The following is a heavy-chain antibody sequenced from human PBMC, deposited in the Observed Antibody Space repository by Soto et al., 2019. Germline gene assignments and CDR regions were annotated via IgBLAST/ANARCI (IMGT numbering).Heavy chain of an antibody. J-gene: IGHJ4*02. D-gene: IGHD2-8*02. CDR3: TGEVASGY. CDR1: GFTVSTYG. CDR2: ISRDGGTK. V-gene: IGHV3-30*03. Sequence: QVHLVESGGGVVQPGRSLRLSCAVSGFTVSTYGMHWVRQAPGKGLEWVAVISRDGGTKFYADSVKGRFTISRDNSRNTLLLEMNSLRGDDMAGYYCTGEVASGYWGQGTLVTVAS.